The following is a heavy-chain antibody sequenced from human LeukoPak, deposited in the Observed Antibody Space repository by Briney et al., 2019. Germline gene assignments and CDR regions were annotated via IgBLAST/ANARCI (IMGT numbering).Heavy chain of an antibody. CDR3: ARVVVVPPNYYYYYMDV. V-gene: IGHV1-2*02. Sequence: ASVKVSCKASGYTFTGYYMHWVRQAPGQGLEWMGWINPNSGGTNYAQKFRGRVTMTRDTSISTAYMELSRLTSDDTAVYYCARVVVVPPNYYYYYMDVWGKGTTVTVSS. CDR2: INPNSGGT. D-gene: IGHD2-2*01. CDR1: GYTFTGYY. J-gene: IGHJ6*03.